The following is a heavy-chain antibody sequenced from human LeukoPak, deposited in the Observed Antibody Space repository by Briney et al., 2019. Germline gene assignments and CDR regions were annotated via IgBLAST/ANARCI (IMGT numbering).Heavy chain of an antibody. D-gene: IGHD2-2*01. CDR1: GGSISSDDYY. J-gene: IGHJ4*02. Sequence: PSETLSLTCTVSGGSISSDDYYWSWIRQPPGKGLEWIGYIYYSGITYYNPSLKSRVTISVDTSKNQFSLKLSSVTAADTAVYYCARSYCSSNSCYRFLDYWGQGTLVTVSS. CDR3: ARSYCSSNSCYRFLDY. V-gene: IGHV4-30-4*01. CDR2: IYYSGIT.